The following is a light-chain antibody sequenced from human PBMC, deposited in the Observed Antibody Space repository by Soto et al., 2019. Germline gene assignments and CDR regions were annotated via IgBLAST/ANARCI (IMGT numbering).Light chain of an antibody. CDR3: QQYNTWRSIT. CDR1: QSISSN. CDR2: GAS. V-gene: IGKV3-15*01. J-gene: IGKJ5*01. Sequence: EIVMTQSPATLSVSPGERATLSCRASQSISSNLGWYQQRPGQAPRLLIYGASTRPTGIPARFSGSGSGTEFTLTISNLQSEDFPVYYCQQYNTWRSITFGQGTRLEIK.